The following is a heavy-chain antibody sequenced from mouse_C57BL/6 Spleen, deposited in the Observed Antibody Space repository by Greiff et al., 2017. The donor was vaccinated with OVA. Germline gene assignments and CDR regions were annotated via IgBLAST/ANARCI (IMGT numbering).Heavy chain of an antibody. D-gene: IGHD1-1*02. CDR3: ARGEYGYLDY. CDR2: INPGSGGT. Sequence: VQLQQSGAELVRPGTSVKVSCKASGYAFTNYLIEWVKQRPGQGLEWIGVINPGSGGTNYNEKFKGKATLTADKSSSTAYMQLSSLTSEDSAVYFCARGEYGYLDYWGQGTSVTVSS. J-gene: IGHJ4*01. V-gene: IGHV1-54*01. CDR1: GYAFTNYL.